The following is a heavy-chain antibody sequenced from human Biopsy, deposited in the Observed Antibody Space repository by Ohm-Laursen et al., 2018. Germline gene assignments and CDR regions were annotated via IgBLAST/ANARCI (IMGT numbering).Heavy chain of an antibody. CDR1: GASMTGYF. D-gene: IGHD3-3*01. J-gene: IGHJ3*01. Sequence: TLSLTCTVSGASMTGYFWTWVRQPAGKGLEWIGHFYTIGDTTYNPSLESRVTMSLDTSKNQFSLKMTSLTAADTAVYFCAREDEGLLRALDLWGQGTMVTVSS. V-gene: IGHV4-4*07. CDR3: AREDEGLLRALDL. CDR2: FYTIGDT.